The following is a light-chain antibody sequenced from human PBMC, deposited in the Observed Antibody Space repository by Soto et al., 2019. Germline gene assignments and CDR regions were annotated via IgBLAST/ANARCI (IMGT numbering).Light chain of an antibody. CDR2: GAS. V-gene: IGKV3-20*01. Sequence: EIVLTQSPGKLSLSPGERATLSCRASQSISSSFLAWYQQKPGQAPRLLIYGASSRGTGIPDRFSGSGSGTDFTLTISRLEPADLSVYYCQQYGGSPPLTFGGGTKVEIK. J-gene: IGKJ4*01. CDR3: QQYGGSPPLT. CDR1: QSISSSF.